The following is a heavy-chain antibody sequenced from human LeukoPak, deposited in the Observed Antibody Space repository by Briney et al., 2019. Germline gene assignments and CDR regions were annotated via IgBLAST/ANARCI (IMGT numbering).Heavy chain of an antibody. Sequence: MRGESLKISCKGSGYGFTTYWIGWVRQMPGRGLELMGIIFPGDSDTRYSPSFQGQVTISADKPISTAYLQWSSLKASDTAMYYCASRAGAPGVFGSWGQGTLVTVSS. CDR3: ASRAGAPGVFGS. CDR2: IFPGDSDT. J-gene: IGHJ4*02. V-gene: IGHV5-51*01. D-gene: IGHD3-10*01. CDR1: GYGFTTYW.